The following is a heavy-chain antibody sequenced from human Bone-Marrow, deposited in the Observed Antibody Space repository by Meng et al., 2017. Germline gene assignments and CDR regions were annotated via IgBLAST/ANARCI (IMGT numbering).Heavy chain of an antibody. CDR2: IYPGDSAT. CDR1: GYSFTSYW. Sequence: KVSCKGSGYSFTSYWIGWVRQMPGKGLEWMGIIYPGDSATRYSPSFQGQVTISADKSTSTAYLQRSSLKASDTAMYYCARLIVYYDSSGYYYDLRLNWFDPWGQGTLVTVSS. D-gene: IGHD3-22*01. J-gene: IGHJ5*02. V-gene: IGHV5-51*01. CDR3: ARLIVYYDSSGYYYDLRLNWFDP.